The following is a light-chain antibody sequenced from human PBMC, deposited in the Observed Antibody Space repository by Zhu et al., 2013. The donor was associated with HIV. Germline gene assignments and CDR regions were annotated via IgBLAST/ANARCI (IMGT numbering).Light chain of an antibody. Sequence: QSALTQPASVSGSPGQSITISCTGTSSDVGGYNYVSWYQQHPGEAPKLMIYEVSNRPSGVSDRFSGSKSGSTASLTISGLQAGDEAEYYCASYTGVSTYVFGTGTKVTVL. CDR2: EVS. CDR1: SSDVGGYNY. CDR3: ASYTGVSTYV. J-gene: IGLJ1*01. V-gene: IGLV2-14*01.